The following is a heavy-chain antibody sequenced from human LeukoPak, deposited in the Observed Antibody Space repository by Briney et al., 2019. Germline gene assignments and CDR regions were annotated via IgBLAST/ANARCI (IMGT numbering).Heavy chain of an antibody. CDR2: IYYSGST. CDR3: ARVLYYYDSSGYYSNPFDY. J-gene: IGHJ4*02. CDR1: GGSISSGGYY. Sequence: PSETLSLTCTVSGGSISSGGYYWSWIRQHPGKGLEWIGYIYYSGSTYYNPSLKSRVTISVDTSKNQFSLKLSSVTAADTAVYYCARVLYYYDSSGYYSNPFDYWGQGTLVTVSS. V-gene: IGHV4-31*03. D-gene: IGHD3-22*01.